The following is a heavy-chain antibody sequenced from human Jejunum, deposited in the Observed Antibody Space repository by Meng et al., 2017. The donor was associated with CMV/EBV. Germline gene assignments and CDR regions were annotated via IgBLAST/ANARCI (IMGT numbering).Heavy chain of an antibody. CDR1: DGSISTSNYY. D-gene: IGHD3-3*01. J-gene: IGHJ4*02. CDR2: IYYSGTT. Sequence: QLPLQESGPGLVKPLEALSLTCTVSDGSISTSNYYWGWIRQPPGKGLEWIGSIYYSGTTYYNPSLKSRVTISIDTSKKQFSLRLSSVTAADMAVYYCARDYNFWSAPAFDYWGQGTLVTVSS. V-gene: IGHV4-39*07. CDR3: ARDYNFWSAPAFDY.